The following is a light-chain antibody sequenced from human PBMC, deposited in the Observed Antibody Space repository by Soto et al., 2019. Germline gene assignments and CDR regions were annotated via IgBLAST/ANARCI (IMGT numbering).Light chain of an antibody. V-gene: IGKV3-20*01. J-gene: IGKJ2*01. Sequence: EIVLTQSPGTLSLSPGERATLSCRASQSVSSSYLAWYQQKPGQAPRLLIYGASSRATGIPDRFSGSGSGTACTLSISRLEPEDFAVYYCQQYGCSPRYTFGQGTKLEIK. CDR2: GAS. CDR1: QSVSSSY. CDR3: QQYGCSPRYT.